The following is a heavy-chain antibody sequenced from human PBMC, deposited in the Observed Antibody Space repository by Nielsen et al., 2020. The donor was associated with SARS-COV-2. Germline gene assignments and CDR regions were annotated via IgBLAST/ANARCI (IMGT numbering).Heavy chain of an antibody. CDR2: VSWNSAYM. D-gene: IGHD4-17*01. CDR1: GFTFDDYA. J-gene: IGHJ4*02. CDR3: GSTTYDYGIGY. Sequence: SLKISCAASGFTFDDYAMHWVRQVPGKGLEWVSGVSWNSAYMAYADSVKGRFTISRDNAKNSLYLQMNSLRAEDTAVYYCGSTTYDYGIGYWGQGNLITVSS. V-gene: IGHV3-9*01.